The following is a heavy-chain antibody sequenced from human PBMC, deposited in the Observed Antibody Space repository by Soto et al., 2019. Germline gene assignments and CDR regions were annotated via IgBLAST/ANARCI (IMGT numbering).Heavy chain of an antibody. Sequence: SQTLSLTCAISGDSVSSNSAAWNWIRQSPSRGLEWLGRTYYRSKWYNDYAVSVKSRITINPDTSKNQFSLLLNSVPPEDTAVYYCARDRVNGGGAAAGTLAYHYYYYYGMDVWGQGTTVTVSS. J-gene: IGHJ6*02. V-gene: IGHV6-1*01. D-gene: IGHD6-13*01. CDR1: GDSVSSNSAA. CDR2: TYYRSKWYN. CDR3: ARDRVNGGGAAAGTLAYHYYYYYGMDV.